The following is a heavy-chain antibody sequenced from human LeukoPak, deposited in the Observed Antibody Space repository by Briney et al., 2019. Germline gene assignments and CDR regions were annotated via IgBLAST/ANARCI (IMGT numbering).Heavy chain of an antibody. CDR1: GGSISSNNDY. CDR3: ASSPSGYWWNFDC. Sequence: SETLSLTCTVSGGSISSNNDYCGWIRQPPGKGLEWIGSIYYSGSTYNNPSLKSRVTISVDTTKNQFSLKLTSVTAADTAVYYCASSPSGYWWNFDCWGQGTLVTVSS. D-gene: IGHD3-22*01. V-gene: IGHV4-39*01. CDR2: IYYSGST. J-gene: IGHJ4*02.